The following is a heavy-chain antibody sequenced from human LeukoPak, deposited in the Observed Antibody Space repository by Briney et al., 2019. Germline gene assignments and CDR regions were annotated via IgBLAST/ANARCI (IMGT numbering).Heavy chain of an antibody. CDR1: GFTVSSNY. CDR3: AKGHSAHGTGFDC. J-gene: IGHJ4*02. Sequence: PGGSLRLSCAASGFTVSSNYMSWVRQATGTGLEWVSVIYSGGSTYYADSVKGRFTISRDNSKNTLFLQMNSLRVEDTAVYYCAKGHSAHGTGFDCWGQGTLVAVSS. D-gene: IGHD1-14*01. V-gene: IGHV3-53*01. CDR2: IYSGGST.